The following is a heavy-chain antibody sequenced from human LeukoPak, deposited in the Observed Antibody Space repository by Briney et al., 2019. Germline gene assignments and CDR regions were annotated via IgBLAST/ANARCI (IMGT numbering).Heavy chain of an antibody. CDR3: AAISYSGTWPVGY. V-gene: IGHV3-23*01. D-gene: IGHD6-25*01. CDR2: ISAGGDTT. Sequence: GGSLRPSCAASGFTFSSYAMSWVRQAPGEGLEWVSGISAGGDTTYTADSVRGRFTISRDNSNNTLYLQMNTLTAEDTAVYYCAAISYSGTWPVGYWGQGILVSVTA. J-gene: IGHJ4*02. CDR1: GFTFSSYA.